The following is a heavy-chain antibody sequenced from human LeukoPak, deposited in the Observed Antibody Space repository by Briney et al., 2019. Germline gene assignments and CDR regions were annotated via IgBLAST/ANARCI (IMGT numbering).Heavy chain of an antibody. D-gene: IGHD5-18*01. Sequence: SVKVSCKASGGTFSSYAISWVRQAPGQGLEWMGRIIPILGIANYAQEFQGRVTITADKSTSTAYMELSSLRSEDTAVYYCARDGRLSGYSYGYLDYWGQGTLVTVSS. V-gene: IGHV1-69*04. J-gene: IGHJ4*02. CDR2: IIPILGIA. CDR3: ARDGRLSGYSYGYLDY. CDR1: GGTFSSYA.